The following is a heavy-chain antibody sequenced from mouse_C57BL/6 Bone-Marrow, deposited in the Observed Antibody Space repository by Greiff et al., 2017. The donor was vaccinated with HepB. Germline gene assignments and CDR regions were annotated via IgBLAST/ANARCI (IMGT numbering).Heavy chain of an antibody. CDR2: IDPSDSET. Sequence: QVQLKQPGAELVRPGSSVKLSCKASGYTFTSYWMHWVKQRPIQGLEWIGNIDPSDSETHYNQKFKDKATLTVDKSSSTAYMQLSSLTSEDSAVYYCARALYYYGSSYRYFDVWGTGTTVTVSS. D-gene: IGHD1-1*01. CDR3: ARALYYYGSSYRYFDV. V-gene: IGHV1-52*01. CDR1: GYTFTSYW. J-gene: IGHJ1*03.